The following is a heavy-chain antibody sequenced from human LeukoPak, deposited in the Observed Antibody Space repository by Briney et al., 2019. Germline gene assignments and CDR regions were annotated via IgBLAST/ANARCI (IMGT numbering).Heavy chain of an antibody. CDR1: GGFISNGGYY. CDR3: ARGRFLDAFDI. J-gene: IGHJ3*02. Sequence: SETLSLTCTVSGGFISNGGYYWIWIRQHPVKGLEWIGYIYYSGNTFYNPSLRSRVTMSVDTSKNQFSLNLSSVTAADTAVYYCARGRFLDAFDIWGQGTMVTVSS. CDR2: IYYSGNT. D-gene: IGHD3-3*01. V-gene: IGHV4-31*03.